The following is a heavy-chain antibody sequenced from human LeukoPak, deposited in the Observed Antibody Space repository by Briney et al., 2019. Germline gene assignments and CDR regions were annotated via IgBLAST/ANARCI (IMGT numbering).Heavy chain of an antibody. CDR1: GDSVTSGN. Sequence: SETLSLTCTVSGDSVTSGNWNWIRQPAGKGLEWIGRIYTNGGASYNPSLKSRVTISIDASKNQFSLKLSSVTAADTAVYYCARDPPGYWGQGILVTVSS. J-gene: IGHJ4*02. CDR2: IYTNGGA. CDR3: ARDPPGY. V-gene: IGHV4-4*07.